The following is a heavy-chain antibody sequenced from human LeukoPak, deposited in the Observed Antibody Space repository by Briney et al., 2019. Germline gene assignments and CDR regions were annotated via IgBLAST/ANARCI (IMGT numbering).Heavy chain of an antibody. CDR2: IMPNGETR. Sequence: PGGSLRLSCAASGFPFSNYVMHWVRQAPGKGLEYVSAIMPNGETRGYANSMKGRFTISRDNSKNTLYLQMGSLRAEDMAIYYCARDRDGGFAFDIWGQGTLVTVSS. V-gene: IGHV3-64*01. CDR3: ARDRDGGFAFDI. D-gene: IGHD2-15*01. CDR1: GFPFSNYV. J-gene: IGHJ3*02.